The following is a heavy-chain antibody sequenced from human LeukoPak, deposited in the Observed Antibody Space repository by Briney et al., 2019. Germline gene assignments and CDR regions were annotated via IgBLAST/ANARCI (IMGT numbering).Heavy chain of an antibody. J-gene: IGHJ4*02. CDR2: FDPSDSYN. Sequence: ESLRISCKGPGYSFTNYWISWGRQIPGKGLEGMGRFDPSDSYNNYSPSFQGHVTISADQSISTAYLQWSSLKASDNAMYYCARSMFASGSYYSRDYWGQGTLVTVSS. V-gene: IGHV5-10-1*01. D-gene: IGHD3-10*01. CDR1: GYSFTNYW. CDR3: ARSMFASGSYYSRDY.